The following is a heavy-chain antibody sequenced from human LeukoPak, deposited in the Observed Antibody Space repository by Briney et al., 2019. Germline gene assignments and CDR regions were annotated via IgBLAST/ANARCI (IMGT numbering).Heavy chain of an antibody. D-gene: IGHD4-11*01. J-gene: IGHJ4*02. CDR2: INPNSGDT. CDR1: GYTFTGYY. V-gene: IGHV1-2*02. Sequence: ASVKVSCKASGYTFTGYYIHWVRQAPGQGLEWMGWINPNSGDTNYAQKFQGRVTMTRDTSISTAYMELSRLTSDDTAVYYCARVRDYPDYWGQGTLVTVSS. CDR3: ARVRDYPDY.